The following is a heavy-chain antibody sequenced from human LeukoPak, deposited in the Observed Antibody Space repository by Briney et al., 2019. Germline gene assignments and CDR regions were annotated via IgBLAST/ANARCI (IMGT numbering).Heavy chain of an antibody. CDR2: IDSSSSYI. V-gene: IGHV3-21*01. Sequence: GGSLRLSCAASGFTFNSYTLNWVRQAPGKGLESVSSIDSSSSYIYYADSVKGRFTISRDNAKNSLHLQMNSLRAEDTAVYYCARDPTSSWETAFDIWGQGTMATVSS. CDR1: GFTFNSYT. CDR3: ARDPTSSWETAFDI. D-gene: IGHD1-26*01. J-gene: IGHJ3*02.